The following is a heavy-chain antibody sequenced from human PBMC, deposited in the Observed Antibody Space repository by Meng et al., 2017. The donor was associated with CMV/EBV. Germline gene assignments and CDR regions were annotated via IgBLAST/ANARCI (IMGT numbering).Heavy chain of an antibody. CDR2: MNPNSGNT. J-gene: IGHJ5*02. Sequence: ASVKVSCKASGYTFTSYDINWVRQATGQGLEWMGWMNPNSGNTGYAQKFQGRVTMTRNTSISTAYMELSSLRSEDTAVYYCARGLDPTTVENWFDPWGQEPWSPSPQ. D-gene: IGHD4-23*01. CDR3: ARGLDPTTVENWFDP. V-gene: IGHV1-8*01. CDR1: GYTFTSYD.